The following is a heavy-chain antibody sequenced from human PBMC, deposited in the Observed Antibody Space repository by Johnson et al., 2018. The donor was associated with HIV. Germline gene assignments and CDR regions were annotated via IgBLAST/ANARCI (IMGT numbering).Heavy chain of an antibody. Sequence: VQLVESGGGVVRPGGSLRLSCAASGFTFDDYGMSWVRQAPGKGLAWVSGLNWNGGSTGYADSVKGRFTISRDNAKNSLYLQMNSLRAEETALYYCARVTRYNWNSDAFDIWGQGTMVTVSS. CDR2: LNWNGGST. V-gene: IGHV3-20*04. J-gene: IGHJ3*02. D-gene: IGHD1-1*01. CDR3: ARVTRYNWNSDAFDI. CDR1: GFTFDDYG.